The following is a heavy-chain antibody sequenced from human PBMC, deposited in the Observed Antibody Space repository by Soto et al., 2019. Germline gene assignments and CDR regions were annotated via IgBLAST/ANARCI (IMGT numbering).Heavy chain of an antibody. D-gene: IGHD3-10*01. CDR2: VSPPFRTS. CDR3: ASVLYYGSGSYSPYGMDV. CDR1: GVSFNNNG. Sequence: QVQLVKSGAEVKKPGSSVKVSCKTSGVSFNNNGIGWVRQAPGHGLEWMGGVSPPFRTSNYARKFQGRISITADASTGTVNMELSSLTSEDTAQYYCASVLYYGSGSYSPYGMDVWGQGTTVTVSS. V-gene: IGHV1-69*01. J-gene: IGHJ6*02.